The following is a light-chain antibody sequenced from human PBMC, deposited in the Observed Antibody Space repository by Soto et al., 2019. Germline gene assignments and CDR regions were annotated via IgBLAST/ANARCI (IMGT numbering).Light chain of an antibody. CDR3: QQYNSYS. J-gene: IGKJ1*01. CDR2: EAS. Sequence: DIQMTQSPSSLSASVGGRVTITCRASQNINSWLAWYQQKPGKAPKLLIYEASTLERGVPSRFGGSGSGTEFTLTISSLQPDDFATYYCQQYNSYSFGQGTKVDIK. CDR1: QNINSW. V-gene: IGKV1-5*03.